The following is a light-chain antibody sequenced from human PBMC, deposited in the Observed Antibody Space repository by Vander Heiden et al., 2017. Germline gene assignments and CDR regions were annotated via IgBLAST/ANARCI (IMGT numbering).Light chain of an antibody. V-gene: IGKV1-39*01. CDR1: QSISSY. CDR3: QQSYSTPWT. J-gene: IGKJ1*01. CDR2: AAS. Sequence: DIQMTQSQSSLSASVGDRVTITCRASQSISSYLNWYQQKPGKAPKLLIYAASSLQSGVPSRFSGSGSGTDFTLTISSRQPEDFATYYCQQSYSTPWTFGQGTKVEIK.